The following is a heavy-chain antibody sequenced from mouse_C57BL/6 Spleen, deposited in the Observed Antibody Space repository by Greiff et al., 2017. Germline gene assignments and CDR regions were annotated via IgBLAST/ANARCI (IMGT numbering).Heavy chain of an antibody. J-gene: IGHJ2*01. CDR3: ARPGWPYEGYYFDY. CDR2: ISSGSSTI. D-gene: IGHD1-1*01. CDR1: GFTFSDYG. Sequence: EVKLVESGGGLVKPGGSLKLSCAASGFTFSDYGMHWVRQAPEKGLEWVAYISSGSSTIYYADTVKGRFTISRDNAKNTLLLQMTSLRSEDTAMYYCARPGWPYEGYYFDYWGQGTTLTVSS. V-gene: IGHV5-17*01.